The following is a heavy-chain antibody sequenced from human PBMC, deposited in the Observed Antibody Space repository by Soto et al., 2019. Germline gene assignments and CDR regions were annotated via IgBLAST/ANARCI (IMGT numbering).Heavy chain of an antibody. D-gene: IGHD4-4*01. V-gene: IGHV4-31*03. Sequence: PSETLSLTCTVSGGSISSGGYYWSWIRQHPGKGLEWIGYIYYSGSTYYNPSLKSRVTISVDTSKNQFSLKLSSVTAADMAVYYCARVEETTVTTFDYWGQGTLVTVSS. CDR2: IYYSGST. CDR3: ARVEETTVTTFDY. J-gene: IGHJ4*02. CDR1: GGSISSGGYY.